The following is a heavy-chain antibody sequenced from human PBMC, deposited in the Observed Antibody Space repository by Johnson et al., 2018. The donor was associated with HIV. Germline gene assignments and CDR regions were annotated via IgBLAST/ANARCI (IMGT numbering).Heavy chain of an antibody. CDR1: GFTFSYYA. Sequence: QVQLVESGGGVVQPGRSLRLSCAASGFTFSYYAMHWVRQAPGKGLEWMAVISHDGSNRYYADSVKGRFTISRDNSKNTLYLQMNSLRAEDTAVYYCAKGGDYVWGSYRYPDAFDIWGQGTMVTVSS. CDR2: ISHDGSNR. D-gene: IGHD3-16*02. J-gene: IGHJ3*02. CDR3: AKGGDYVWGSYRYPDAFDI. V-gene: IGHV3-30*04.